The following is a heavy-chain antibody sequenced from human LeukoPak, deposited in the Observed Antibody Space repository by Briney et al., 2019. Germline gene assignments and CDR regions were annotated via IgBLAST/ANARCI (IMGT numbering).Heavy chain of an antibody. D-gene: IGHD1-1*01. CDR1: GFTFSSYG. V-gene: IGHV3-33*01. CDR3: ARDKLLHFDY. J-gene: IGHJ4*02. Sequence: PGRSLRLSCAASGFTFSSYGMHWVRQAPGKGLEWVAVIWYDGSNKYYADSVKGRFTISRDNAKNSLYLQMNSLRAEDTAVYYCARDKLLHFDYWGQGTLVTVSS. CDR2: IWYDGSNK.